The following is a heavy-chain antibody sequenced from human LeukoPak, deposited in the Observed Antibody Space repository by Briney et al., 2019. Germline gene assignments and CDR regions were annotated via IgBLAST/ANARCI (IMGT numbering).Heavy chain of an antibody. D-gene: IGHD6-6*01. J-gene: IGHJ4*02. CDR1: GYTFSSYW. Sequence: PGGSLRLSCAASGYTFSSYWMSWVRQAPGKGLEWVANIKQDGSEKYYVDSVKGRFTISRDNAKNSLYLQMNSLRAEDTAVYYCASDLIAARTESWGQGTLVTVSS. CDR3: ASDLIAARTES. V-gene: IGHV3-7*01. CDR2: IKQDGSEK.